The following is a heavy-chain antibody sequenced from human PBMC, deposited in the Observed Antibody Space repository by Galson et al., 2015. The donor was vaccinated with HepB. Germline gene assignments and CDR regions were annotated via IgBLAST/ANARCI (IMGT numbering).Heavy chain of an antibody. V-gene: IGHV5-51*01. Sequence: QSGAEVKKPGESLKISCKGSGYSLTNYWVGWVRQMPGKGLEWMGIIYPSHSDTRYSPSFQGQVTISADKSINTAYLQWGSLRASDTAMYYCTRQVPGTSGTYYGNWGQGTLVTVSS. CDR3: TRQVPGTSGTYYGN. D-gene: IGHD3-10*01. J-gene: IGHJ4*02. CDR2: IYPSHSDT. CDR1: GYSLTNYW.